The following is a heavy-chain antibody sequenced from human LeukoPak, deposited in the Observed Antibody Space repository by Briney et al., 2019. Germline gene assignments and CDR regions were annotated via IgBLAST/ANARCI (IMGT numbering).Heavy chain of an antibody. CDR1: GGSISSSSYY. V-gene: IGHV4-39*01. CDR3: ARLDIVVVPAAMPCWFDP. CDR2: IYYSGST. J-gene: IGHJ5*02. D-gene: IGHD2-2*01. Sequence: SETLSLTCTVSGGSISSSSYYWGWIRQPPGKGLEWIGSIYYSGSTYYNPSLKSRVTISVDTSKNQFSLKLSSATAADTAVYYCARLDIVVVPAAMPCWFDPWGQGTLVTVSS.